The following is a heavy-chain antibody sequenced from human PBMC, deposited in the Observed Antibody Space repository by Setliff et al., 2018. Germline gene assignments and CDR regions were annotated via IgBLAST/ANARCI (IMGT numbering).Heavy chain of an antibody. CDR2: IIPIFGTA. J-gene: IGHJ6*03. CDR3: ARCPPVVPAAMRYYYYMDV. D-gene: IGHD2-2*01. V-gene: IGHV1-69*13. Sequence: SGKVSCKASGGTFSSYAISWVRQAPGQGLGWMGGIIPIFGTANYAQKFQGRVTITADESTSTAYMELSSLRSEDTAVYYCARCPPVVPAAMRYYYYMDVWGKGTTVTVSS. CDR1: GGTFSSYA.